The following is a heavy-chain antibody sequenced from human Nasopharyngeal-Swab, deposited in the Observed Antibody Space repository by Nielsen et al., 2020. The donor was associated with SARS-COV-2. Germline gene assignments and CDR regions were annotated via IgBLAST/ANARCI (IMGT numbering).Heavy chain of an antibody. D-gene: IGHD3-22*01. V-gene: IGHV3-48*01. CDR3: GREHYYDSSGYYLLYYYYYMDV. CDR2: ISSSSSTI. Sequence: GESLKTSCAASGFTFRSHSMNWVRQAPGKGLEWVSYISSSSSTIYYADSVKGRFTISRDNAKNSLYLQMNSLRAEDTAVYYCGREHYYDSSGYYLLYYYYYMDVWGKGTTVTVSS. J-gene: IGHJ6*03. CDR1: GFTFRSHS.